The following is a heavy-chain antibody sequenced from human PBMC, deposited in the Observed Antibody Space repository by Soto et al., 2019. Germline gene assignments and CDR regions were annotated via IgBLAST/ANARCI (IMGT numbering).Heavy chain of an antibody. CDR2: IYSSGST. Sequence: SETLSLTCTVSGGSISSGGYSWSWIRQHPGKGLEWIGYIYSSGSTYYNPSLKSRVTISVDTSKNQFSLKLSSVTAADTAVYYCARQYYDILTGYSYFDYWGQGTLVTVSS. CDR3: ARQYYDILTGYSYFDY. D-gene: IGHD3-9*01. CDR1: GGSISSGGYS. J-gene: IGHJ4*02. V-gene: IGHV4-31*03.